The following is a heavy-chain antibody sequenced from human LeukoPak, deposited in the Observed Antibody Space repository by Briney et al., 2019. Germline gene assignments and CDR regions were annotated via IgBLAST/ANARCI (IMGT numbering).Heavy chain of an antibody. CDR2: INHSGST. CDR1: GGSISSRNYY. V-gene: IGHV4-39*07. Sequence: SETLSLTCTVSGGSISSRNYYWGWIRQPPGKGLEWIGEINHSGSTNYNPSLKSRVTISVDASKNQFSLKLSSVTAADTAVYYCASNLGEAYFDYWGQGTLVTVSS. CDR3: ASNLGEAYFDY. D-gene: IGHD3-16*01. J-gene: IGHJ4*02.